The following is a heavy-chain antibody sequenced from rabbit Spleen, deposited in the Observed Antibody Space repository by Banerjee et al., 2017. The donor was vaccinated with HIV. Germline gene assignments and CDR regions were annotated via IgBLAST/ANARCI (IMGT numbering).Heavy chain of an antibody. CDR3: ARDTSSSFSSCGMGL. CDR1: GVAFSSDSY. J-gene: IGHJ6*01. V-gene: IGHV1S45*01. CDR2: IHTGSSYCT. D-gene: IGHD1-1*01. Sequence: QEQLEESGGGLVRPGASLTLTCIASGVAFSSDSYMCWVRQAPGKGLEWIVCIHTGSSYCTCFESWAKGRFTISKTSSTTVTLQMTSLTAADAATYFCARDTSSSFSSCGMGLWGPGTLVTVS.